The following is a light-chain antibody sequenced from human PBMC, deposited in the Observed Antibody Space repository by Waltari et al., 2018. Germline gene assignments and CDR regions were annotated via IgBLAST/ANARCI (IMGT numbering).Light chain of an antibody. CDR2: GNN. CDR1: SSNIGAGYD. CDR3: QSYDSSLSDSGV. V-gene: IGLV1-40*01. Sequence: QSILTQSPSVSGAPGQKVTISCTGSSSNIGAGYDVHWYQQLPGAAPKLIIYGNNNRPSGVPDRFSGSKSGTSASLDITGLQTEDEADYYCQSYDSSLSDSGVFGGGTKVTVL. J-gene: IGLJ3*02.